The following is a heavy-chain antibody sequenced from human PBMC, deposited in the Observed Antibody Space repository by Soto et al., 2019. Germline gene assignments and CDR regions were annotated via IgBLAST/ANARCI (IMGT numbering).Heavy chain of an antibody. J-gene: IGHJ2*01. D-gene: IGHD2-15*01. CDR2: IFYSGST. CDR3: ARVRQDILVVGNWYFDL. Sequence: PSEPLSLTCTVSGGSFSSYYWSWIRQPPGEGLEWIGYIFYSGSTNYNPSLNSRVTISIDTSKNQFPLRLSSVTTADTAAYYCARVRQDILVVGNWYFDLWGRGTLVTVSS. CDR1: GGSFSSYY. V-gene: IGHV4-59*01.